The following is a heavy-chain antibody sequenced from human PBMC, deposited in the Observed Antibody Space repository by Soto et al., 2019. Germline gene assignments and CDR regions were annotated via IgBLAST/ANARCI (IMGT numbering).Heavy chain of an antibody. J-gene: IGHJ4*02. CDR1: GGSIISYY. D-gene: IGHD6-19*01. CDR3: ARAGGLGAVAVDY. Sequence: SETLSLTCTVSGGSIISYYWSWIRQPPGKGLEWIGYIYYSGSTNYNPSLKSRVTISVDTSKNQFSLKLSSVTAADPAAYYCARAGGLGAVAVDYWGQGTLVTVSS. V-gene: IGHV4-59*12. CDR2: IYYSGST.